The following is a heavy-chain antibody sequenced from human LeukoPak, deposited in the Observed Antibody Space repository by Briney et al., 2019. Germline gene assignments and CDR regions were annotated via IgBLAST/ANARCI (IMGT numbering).Heavy chain of an antibody. CDR1: SGSTSSYH. CDR2: IYYSGST. CDR3: ARDRYYKGFGYYFDY. Sequence: SETLSLTCTVSSGSTSSYHWSWIRQPPGKGLEWIGYIYYSGSTNYNPSLKSRVTISVDRSKNQFSLKLTSVTAADTAVYYCARDRYYKGFGYYFDYWGQGTLVTVSS. V-gene: IGHV4-59*01. J-gene: IGHJ4*02. D-gene: IGHD3-22*01.